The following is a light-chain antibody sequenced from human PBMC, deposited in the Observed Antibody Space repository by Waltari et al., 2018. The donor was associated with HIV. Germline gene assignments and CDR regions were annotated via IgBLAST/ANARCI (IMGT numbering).Light chain of an antibody. CDR2: EVS. CDR1: SSDVGAYMN. CDR3: ASFTTNRILV. Sequence: QSALTQPASVSGSPGQSITISCTGTSSDVGAYMNVSWYQQHADKAPKLIIFEVSNRPSGISNRFSGSKSGNTASLTISGLQTEDEADYYCASFTTNRILVFGGGTKVTVL. J-gene: IGLJ2*01. V-gene: IGLV2-14*01.